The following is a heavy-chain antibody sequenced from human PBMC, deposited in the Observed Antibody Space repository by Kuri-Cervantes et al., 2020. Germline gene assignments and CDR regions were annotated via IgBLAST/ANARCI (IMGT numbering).Heavy chain of an antibody. J-gene: IGHJ4*02. V-gene: IGHV1-69*05. CDR2: IIPIFGTA. CDR3: ARGDYYGSGSYYTAGY. CDR1: GGTFSSYA. Sequence: SSVQVSCQASGGTFSSYAISWVRQAPGQGLEWMGGIIPIFGTANYAQKFQGRVTITTDESTSTAYMELSSLRSEDTAVYYCARGDYYGSGSYYTAGYWGQGTLVTVSS. D-gene: IGHD3-10*01.